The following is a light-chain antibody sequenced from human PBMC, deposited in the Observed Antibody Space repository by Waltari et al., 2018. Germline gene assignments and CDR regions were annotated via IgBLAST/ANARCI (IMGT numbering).Light chain of an antibody. J-gene: IGLJ1*01. CDR2: ELN. CDR3: YSLTTSSTRV. Sequence: QSALTQPASVSGSPGQSITISCTGTSSDVGHYDYVSGFQQHPGNAPKLMIYELNNRPAGVSTRFSGSKSGNTASLTISGLQAEDEADYYCYSLTTSSTRVFGTGTKVTVL. CDR1: SSDVGHYDY. V-gene: IGLV2-14*01.